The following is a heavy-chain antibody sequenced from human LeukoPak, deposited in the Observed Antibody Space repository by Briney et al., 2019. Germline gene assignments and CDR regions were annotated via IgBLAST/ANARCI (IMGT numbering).Heavy chain of an antibody. V-gene: IGHV4-34*01. CDR1: GGSFSGYY. CDR2: INHRGST. Sequence: SETLSLTCAVYGGSFSGYYWSWIRQPPGKGLEWIGEINHRGSTSYNPSLKSRVTISVDTSKNQFSLKLSSVTAADTAVYYCASSDYGDYPGTGYWGQGTLVTVSS. J-gene: IGHJ4*02. CDR3: ASSDYGDYPGTGY. D-gene: IGHD4-17*01.